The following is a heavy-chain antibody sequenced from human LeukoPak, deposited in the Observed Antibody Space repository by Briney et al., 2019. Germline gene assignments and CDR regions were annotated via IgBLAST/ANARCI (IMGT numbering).Heavy chain of an antibody. V-gene: IGHV3-23*01. CDR2: IGASGGST. J-gene: IGHJ4*02. CDR1: GFTFSSYW. CDR3: AKAEGYDILTGLDY. Sequence: TGGSLRLSCAASGFTFSSYWMSWVRQAPGKGLEWVSGIGASGGSTYYADSVKGRFTISRDNSKNTLYLQMNSLRTEDTAVYYCAKAEGYDILTGLDYWGQGTLVTVSS. D-gene: IGHD3-9*01.